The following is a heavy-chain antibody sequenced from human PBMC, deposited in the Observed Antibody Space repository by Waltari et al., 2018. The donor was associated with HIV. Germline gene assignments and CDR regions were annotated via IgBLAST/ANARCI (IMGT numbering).Heavy chain of an antibody. V-gene: IGHV3-53*01. CDR1: GFTVSSNY. CDR2: IYSGGST. D-gene: IGHD6-19*01. CDR3: ARDGIAVAGDYYGMDV. J-gene: IGHJ6*02. Sequence: EVQLVESGGGLIQPGGSLRLSCAASGFTVSSNYMSWVRQAPGKVLEWVSVIYSGGSTYYADSVKGRFTISRDNSKNTLYLQMNSLRAEDTAVYYCARDGIAVAGDYYGMDVWGQGTTVTVSS.